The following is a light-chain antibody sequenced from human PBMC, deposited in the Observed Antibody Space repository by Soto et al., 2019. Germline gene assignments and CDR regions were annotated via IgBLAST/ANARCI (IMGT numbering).Light chain of an antibody. CDR3: QQSYVIPRT. CDR1: QTINIY. CDR2: AAS. V-gene: IGKV1-39*01. Sequence: IQMTQSPSSLSASVGDRVTITCRASQTINIYLNWYQQQPGKAPKFLIYAASSLQSGVPSRFSGRGSGTNFTLTINSLQAEDFATYYCQQSYVIPRTFGQGTKVDIK. J-gene: IGKJ1*01.